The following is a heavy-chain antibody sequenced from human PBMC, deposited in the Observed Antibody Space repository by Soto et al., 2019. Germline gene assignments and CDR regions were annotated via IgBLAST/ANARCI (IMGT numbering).Heavy chain of an antibody. V-gene: IGHV1-2*02. CDR1: GYTFTGNY. CDR3: ARDPRPPSGWLGFWEYGMDV. D-gene: IGHD3-3*01. Sequence: QVHLVQSGAEVKKPRASVKVSCKASGYTFTGNYIHWVRQAPGQGLEWMGWVNPDNGGTTSAQKFQGRVTMTMNTSVTTAYMELTRLTSDDTAVYYCARDPRPPSGWLGFWEYGMDVWGQGTTVTVSS. CDR2: VNPDNGGT. J-gene: IGHJ6*02.